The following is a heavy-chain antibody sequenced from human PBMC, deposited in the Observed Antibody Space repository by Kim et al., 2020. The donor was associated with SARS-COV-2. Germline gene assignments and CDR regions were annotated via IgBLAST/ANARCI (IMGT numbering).Heavy chain of an antibody. CDR2: ISYDGSNK. CDR3: ARIGDTGLTPNDY. J-gene: IGHJ4*02. D-gene: IGHD2-8*01. CDR1: GFTFSSYA. V-gene: IGHV3-30*04. Sequence: GGSLRLSCAASGFTFSSYAMHWVRQAPGKGLEWVAVISYDGSNKYYADSVKGRFTISRDNSKNTLYLQMNSLRAEDTAVYYCARIGDTGLTPNDYWGQGTLVTVSS.